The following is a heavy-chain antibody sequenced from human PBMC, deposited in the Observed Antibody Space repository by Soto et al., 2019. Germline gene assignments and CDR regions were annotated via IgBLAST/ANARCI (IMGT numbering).Heavy chain of an antibody. CDR2: IRNKANNYAT. V-gene: IGHV3-72*01. Sequence: GGSLRLSCAASGFPFSDYYMDWVRRAPGKGLEWVGRIRNKANNYATEYAASLKGRVTFSRDDSENSLYLQMNSLETEDTAVYWCTREKRYYNNLTSFYFDNWGQGTLVTVSS. CDR1: GFPFSDYY. CDR3: TREKRYYNNLTSFYFDN. J-gene: IGHJ4*02. D-gene: IGHD3-10*01.